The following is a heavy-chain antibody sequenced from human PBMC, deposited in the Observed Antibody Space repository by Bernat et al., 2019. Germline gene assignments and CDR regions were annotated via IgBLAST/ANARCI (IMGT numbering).Heavy chain of an antibody. CDR2: IYSNGVT. CDR1: GFTVSSNY. CDR3: AKESGDAGMARLDV. J-gene: IGHJ6*02. Sequence: EVQLVESGGGLVQPGGSLRLSCAVSGFTVSSNYMSWVRQAPGKGLEWVSVIYSNGVTHYADSVKGRVAISRDNSNNTFYLQMNCLRAEDTAMYYCAKESGDAGMARLDVWGQGTTVTVSS. V-gene: IGHV3-66*01. D-gene: IGHD5-18*01.